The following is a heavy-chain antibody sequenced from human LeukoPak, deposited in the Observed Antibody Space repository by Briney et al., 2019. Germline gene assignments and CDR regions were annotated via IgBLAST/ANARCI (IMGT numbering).Heavy chain of an antibody. CDR1: DFSISNGYY. Sequence: SETLSLTCAVSDFSISNGYYWGWIRQPPGKGLEWIGSIYHRVSTSYNPSLKSRVTISVDTSKNQFSLKLTSVTAVDTAVYYCARRIYSGSYPVFDYWGQGMLVTVSS. V-gene: IGHV4-38-2*01. D-gene: IGHD1-26*01. J-gene: IGHJ4*02. CDR3: ARRIYSGSYPVFDY. CDR2: IYHRVST.